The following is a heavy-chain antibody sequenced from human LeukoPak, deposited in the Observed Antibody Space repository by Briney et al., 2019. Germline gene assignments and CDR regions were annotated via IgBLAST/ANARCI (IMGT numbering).Heavy chain of an antibody. V-gene: IGHV2-5*01. D-gene: IGHD3-3*01. CDR1: GFSLSTSGVG. CDR2: IYWNDDK. J-gene: IGHJ4*02. CDR3: AHTMSGYPFDY. Sequence: SGPTLVKPTQTLTLTCTFSGFSLSTSGVGVGWIRQPPGKAREWLALIYWNDDKRYSPSLKSRLTITKDTSKNQVVLTMTNMDPVDTATYYCAHTMSGYPFDYWGQGTLVTVSS.